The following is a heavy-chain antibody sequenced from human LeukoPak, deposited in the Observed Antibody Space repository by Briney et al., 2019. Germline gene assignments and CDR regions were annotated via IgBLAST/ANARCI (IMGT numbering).Heavy chain of an antibody. CDR2: ISASGSNI. CDR3: VRVKGTYFDF. V-gene: IGHV3-48*01. D-gene: IGHD1-1*01. CDR1: GFPFSSYS. J-gene: IGHJ4*02. Sequence: QPGGSLRLSCAASGFPFSSYSMNWVRPAPGKGLEWVSYISASGSNIYYLDAVKGRFTVSRDNAMNSLFLQMNRPGVEDTAIYYCVRVKGTYFDFWGQGTLVTVSS.